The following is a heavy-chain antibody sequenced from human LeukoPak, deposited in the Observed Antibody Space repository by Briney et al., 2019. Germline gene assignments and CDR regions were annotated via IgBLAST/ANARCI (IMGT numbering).Heavy chain of an antibody. CDR1: SYSLSSGLY. Sequence: SETLSLTCIVSSYSLSSGLYWGWIRQPPRKGPEWIGSILHSGSTYYNPSLKRRVTISLHTSKNQFSLKLNSVTAADTAVYYCARANDYDTSGYSRGAFDIWGQGTMVTVSS. CDR3: ARANDYDTSGYSRGAFDI. V-gene: IGHV4-38-2*02. CDR2: ILHSGST. J-gene: IGHJ3*02. D-gene: IGHD3-22*01.